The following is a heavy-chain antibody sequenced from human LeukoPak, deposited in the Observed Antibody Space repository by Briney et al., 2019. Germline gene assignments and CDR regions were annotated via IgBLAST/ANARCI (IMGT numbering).Heavy chain of an antibody. Sequence: SETLSLTCAVYGGSFSGYYWSWIRQPPGKGLEWIGEINHSGSTNYNPSLKSRATISVDTSKNQFSLKLSSVTAADTAVYYCARLYDSSGYYYDDYWGQGTLVTVSS. CDR3: ARLYDSSGYYYDDY. J-gene: IGHJ4*02. CDR2: INHSGST. V-gene: IGHV4-34*01. D-gene: IGHD3-22*01. CDR1: GGSFSGYY.